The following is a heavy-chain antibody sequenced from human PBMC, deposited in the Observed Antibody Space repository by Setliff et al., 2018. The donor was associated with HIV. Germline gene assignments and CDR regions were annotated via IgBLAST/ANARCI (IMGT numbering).Heavy chain of an antibody. CDR2: INHSGST. CDR3: ARERSALLWKNWFDP. Sequence: PLETLSLTCGVYGGSLSDYYWSWIRQPPGKGLEWIGEINHSGSTNYNPSLKSRVTISVDTSKNQFSLKLSSVTAADTAVYYCARERSALLWKNWFDPWGQGTLVTVSS. J-gene: IGHJ5*02. D-gene: IGHD3-10*01. CDR1: GGSLSDYY. V-gene: IGHV4-34*01.